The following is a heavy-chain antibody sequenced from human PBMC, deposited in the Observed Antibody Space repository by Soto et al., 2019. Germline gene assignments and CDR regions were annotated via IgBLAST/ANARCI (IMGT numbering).Heavy chain of an antibody. J-gene: IGHJ4*02. D-gene: IGHD3-3*01. Sequence: EVQLVESGGGLVQPGGSLRLSCAASGFTFNSYEMNWVRQAPGKGLEWVAHISTSGNIIYYADSVKGRFTISRDNANKSLYLQMYSLRVEDTAIYYCARDGGFLEWLDYWGQGTLVTVSS. CDR1: GFTFNSYE. CDR3: ARDGGFLEWLDY. V-gene: IGHV3-48*03. CDR2: ISTSGNII.